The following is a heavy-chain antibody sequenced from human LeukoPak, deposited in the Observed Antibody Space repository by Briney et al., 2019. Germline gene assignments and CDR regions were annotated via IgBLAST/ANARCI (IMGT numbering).Heavy chain of an antibody. CDR1: GFTFSSYW. D-gene: IGHD4-17*01. CDR2: IKQDGSEK. Sequence: QPGGSLRLSCAASGFTFSSYWMSWVRQAPGKGLEWVANIKQDGSEKYYVDSVKGRFTISRDNAKNSLYLQMNSLRAEDTAVYYCTTGPFYGDYLGDWGQGTLVTVSS. CDR3: TTGPFYGDYLGD. J-gene: IGHJ4*02. V-gene: IGHV3-7*01.